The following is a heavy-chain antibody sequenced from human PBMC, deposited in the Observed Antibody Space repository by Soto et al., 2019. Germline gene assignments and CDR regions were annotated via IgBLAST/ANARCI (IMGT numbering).Heavy chain of an antibody. CDR1: GFTFSSYG. Sequence: PGGSLRLSCAASGFTFSSYGMHWVRQAPGKGLEWVAVISYDGSNKYYADSVKGRFTISRDNSKNTLYLQMNSLRAEDTAVYFCAKARVRIVGANSFDYWGQGT. V-gene: IGHV3-30*18. J-gene: IGHJ4*02. D-gene: IGHD1-26*01. CDR2: ISYDGSNK. CDR3: AKARVRIVGANSFDY.